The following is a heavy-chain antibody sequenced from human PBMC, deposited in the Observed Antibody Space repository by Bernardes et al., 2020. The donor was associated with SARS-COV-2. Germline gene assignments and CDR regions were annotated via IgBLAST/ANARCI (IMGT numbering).Heavy chain of an antibody. Sequence: GSLRLSCAASGFTFSNYVMTWVRQAPGKGLEWVSGISGNGDRAYYADSVKGRFTISRDMSKNTLYLQMNSLRSEDTAVYYCARQSTSYYYGSGTYIWGQGTLVTVSS. D-gene: IGHD3-10*01. J-gene: IGHJ4*02. CDR3: ARQSTSYYYGSGTYI. V-gene: IGHV3-23*01. CDR2: ISGNGDRA. CDR1: GFTFSNYV.